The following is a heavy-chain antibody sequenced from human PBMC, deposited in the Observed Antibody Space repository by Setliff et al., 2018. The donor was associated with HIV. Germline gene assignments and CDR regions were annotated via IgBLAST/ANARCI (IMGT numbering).Heavy chain of an antibody. D-gene: IGHD2-15*01. CDR3: ARGHVVGTSRSFDL. J-gene: IGHJ2*01. CDR1: GASIRSGLNY. V-gene: IGHV4-61*09. Sequence: SETLSLTCSVSGASIRSGLNYWTWIRQPAGKGLEWIGHIYSGGTTNYNPSLKRRVTISVDMSKNHFSLDLTTVSAADTAVYYCARGHVVGTSRSFDLWGRGNLVTSP. CDR2: IYSGGTT.